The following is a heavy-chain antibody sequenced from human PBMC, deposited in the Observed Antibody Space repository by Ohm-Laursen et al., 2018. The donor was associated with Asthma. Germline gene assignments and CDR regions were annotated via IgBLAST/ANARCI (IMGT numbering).Heavy chain of an antibody. CDR3: AKVANGIVVVPAAYDY. D-gene: IGHD2-2*01. CDR2: ISGSGGST. CDR1: GFTFSSYA. Sequence: GSLRLSCSASGFTFSSYAMSWVRQAPGKGLEWVSAISGSGGSTYYADSVKGRFTISRDNSKNTLYLQMNSLRAEDTAVYYCAKVANGIVVVPAAYDYWGQGTLVTVSS. J-gene: IGHJ4*02. V-gene: IGHV3-23*01.